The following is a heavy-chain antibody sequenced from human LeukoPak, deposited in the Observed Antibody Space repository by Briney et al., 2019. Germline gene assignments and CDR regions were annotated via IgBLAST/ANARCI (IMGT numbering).Heavy chain of an antibody. CDR3: ARTEVKYYYYGMDV. V-gene: IGHV4-4*07. CDR2: INTSGNT. CDR1: GGSISSYY. Sequence: SETLSLTCAVSGGSISSYYWIWMRQPAGKGLEWIGRINTSGNTDYNPSLKSRVTMSVDTSKNQFSLKLSSVTAADTAVYYCARTEVKYYYYGMDVSGQGTTVTVSS. J-gene: IGHJ6*02.